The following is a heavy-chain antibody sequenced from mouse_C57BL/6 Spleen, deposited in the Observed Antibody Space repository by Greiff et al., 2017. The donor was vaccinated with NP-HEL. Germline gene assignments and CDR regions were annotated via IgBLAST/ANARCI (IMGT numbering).Heavy chain of an antibody. CDR2: ISSGSSTI. V-gene: IGHV5-17*01. CDR1: GFTFSDYG. CDR3: ARGDGYVWYFDV. D-gene: IGHD2-3*01. Sequence: EVQLKESGGGLVKPGGSLKLSCAASGFTFSDYGMHWVRQAPEKGLEWVAYISSGSSTIYYADKVKGRFTISRDNAKNTLFLQMTSLRSEDTAMYYCARGDGYVWYFDVWGTGTTVTVSS. J-gene: IGHJ1*03.